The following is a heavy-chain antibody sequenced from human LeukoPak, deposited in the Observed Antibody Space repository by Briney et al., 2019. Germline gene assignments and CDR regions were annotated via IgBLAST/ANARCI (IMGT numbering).Heavy chain of an antibody. D-gene: IGHD5-12*01. CDR1: GFNVSSNY. V-gene: IGHV3-53*01. Sequence: SGGSLRLSCAASGFNVSSNYMSWVRQAPGKGLEWVSVIYNDGNTYYVESVKGRFTISRDNSKNTLYLHMNSLRAEDTAVYYCAKGDIVATTEGNYFDYWGQGTLVTVSS. CDR3: AKGDIVATTEGNYFDY. J-gene: IGHJ4*02. CDR2: IYNDGNT.